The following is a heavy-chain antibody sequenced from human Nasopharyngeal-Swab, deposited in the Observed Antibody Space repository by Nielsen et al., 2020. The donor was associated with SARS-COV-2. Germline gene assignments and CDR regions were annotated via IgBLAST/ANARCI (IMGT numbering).Heavy chain of an antibody. CDR3: AREEAWSKTFDR. D-gene: IGHD2-15*01. V-gene: IGHV3-74*01. CDR2: INTDARDT. J-gene: IGHJ5*02. CDR1: GITLSNSW. Sequence: GGSLRLSCAASGITLSNSWMHWVRQGPGKGLVWVSRINTDARDTTYADSVKGRFTISRDNAKNTLYLQMDSLRVEDTAVYYCAREEAWSKTFDRWGQGTLVTVAS.